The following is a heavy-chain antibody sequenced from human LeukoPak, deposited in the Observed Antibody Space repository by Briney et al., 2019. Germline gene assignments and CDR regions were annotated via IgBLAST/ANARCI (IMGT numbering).Heavy chain of an antibody. CDR2: IIPIFGTA. CDR3: ARGEYCSSTSCYHYYYYMDV. J-gene: IGHJ6*03. V-gene: IGHV1-69*06. D-gene: IGHD2-2*01. Sequence: ASVKVSCKASGGTFSSYAISWVRPAPGQGLEWMGRIIPIFGTANYAQKFQGRVTITADKSTSTAYMELSSLRSEDTAVYHCARGEYCSSTSCYHYYYYMDVWGKGTTVTVSS. CDR1: GGTFSSYA.